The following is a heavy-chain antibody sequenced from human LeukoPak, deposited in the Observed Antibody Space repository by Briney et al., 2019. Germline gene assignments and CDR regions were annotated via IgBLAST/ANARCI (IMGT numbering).Heavy chain of an antibody. Sequence: PGGSLRLSCAASGFTFSSYAMSWVRQAPGKGLEWVSAISGSGGSTYYADSVKGRFTISRDNAKNTLFLDMHSLRPGDSAVYYCARSAVRGVACDYWGQGTLLTVSS. V-gene: IGHV3-23*01. J-gene: IGHJ4*02. D-gene: IGHD3-10*01. CDR2: ISGSGGST. CDR3: ARSAVRGVACDY. CDR1: GFTFSSYA.